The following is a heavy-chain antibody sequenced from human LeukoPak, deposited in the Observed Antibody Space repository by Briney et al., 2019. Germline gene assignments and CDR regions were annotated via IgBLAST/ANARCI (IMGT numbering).Heavy chain of an antibody. CDR2: ISGSGGST. CDR1: GFIFSSYA. D-gene: IGHD2-2*02. V-gene: IGHV3-23*01. J-gene: IGHJ4*02. Sequence: GGSLRLSCAASGFIFSSYAMSWVRQAPGKGLEWVSAISGSGGSTYYADSVKGRFTISRDNSKNTLYLQMNSLRAEDTAVYYCAKISSGTSCYKIWGQGTLVTVSS. CDR3: AKISSGTSCYKI.